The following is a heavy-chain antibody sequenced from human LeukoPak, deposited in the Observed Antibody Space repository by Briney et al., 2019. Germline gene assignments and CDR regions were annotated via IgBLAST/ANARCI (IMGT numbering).Heavy chain of an antibody. CDR3: ALGSASRKVGY. CDR2: IFYSGST. D-gene: IGHD1-26*01. CDR1: GGSISSGGYY. J-gene: IGHJ4*02. Sequence: SETLSLTCTVSGGSISSGGYYWNWIRQHPGKGLEWIGYIFYSGSTYYNPSLRSRVTMSVDPSKNQFSLRLSSVTAADTAIYYCALGSASRKVGYWGQGTLVTVSS. V-gene: IGHV4-31*03.